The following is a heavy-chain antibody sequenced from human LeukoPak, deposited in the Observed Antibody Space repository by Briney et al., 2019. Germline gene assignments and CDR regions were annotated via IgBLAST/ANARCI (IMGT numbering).Heavy chain of an antibody. D-gene: IGHD6-13*01. CDR2: IHYSGST. CDR3: AARRSIAAAGTQSGPFDY. V-gene: IGHV4-59*12. CDR1: GGSISIYY. J-gene: IGHJ4*02. Sequence: PSETLSLTCTVSGGSISIYYWIWIRQPPGKGLEWIGYIHYSGSTHYNPSLKSRVTISVDTSKNQFSLKLSSVIAADTAVYYCAARRSIAAAGTQSGPFDYWGQGTLVTVSS.